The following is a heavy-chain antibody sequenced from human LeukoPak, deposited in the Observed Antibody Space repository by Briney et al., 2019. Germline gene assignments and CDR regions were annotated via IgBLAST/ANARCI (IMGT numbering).Heavy chain of an antibody. Sequence: SGPTLVNPTQTLTLTCTFSGFSLSTGGVGVGWIRQPPGKAREWLALIFWNNDKRYSPSLRGRLTITKDTSKNQVILTMTNMDPVDTATYFCAHRGSTNSNNWFDPWGQGTLVTVSS. J-gene: IGHJ5*02. CDR3: AHRGSTNSNNWFDP. D-gene: IGHD2-2*01. V-gene: IGHV2-5*01. CDR1: GFSLSTGGVG. CDR2: IFWNNDK.